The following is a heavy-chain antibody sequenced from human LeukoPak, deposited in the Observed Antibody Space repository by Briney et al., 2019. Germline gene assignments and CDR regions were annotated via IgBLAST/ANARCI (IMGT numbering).Heavy chain of an antibody. CDR1: GYTFTSYG. CDR2: ISAYNGNT. Sequence: ASVKVSCKASGYTFTSYGISWVRQAPGQGLEWMGWISAYNGNTNYAQKLQGRVTMTTDTSTSTAYMELRSLRSDDTAVYYCAREERTDSSGYYLNYYYYGMDVWGQGTTVTVS. CDR3: AREERTDSSGYYLNYYYYGMDV. J-gene: IGHJ6*02. V-gene: IGHV1-18*01. D-gene: IGHD3-22*01.